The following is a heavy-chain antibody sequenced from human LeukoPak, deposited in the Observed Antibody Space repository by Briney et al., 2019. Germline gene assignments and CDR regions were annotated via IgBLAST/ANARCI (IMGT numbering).Heavy chain of an antibody. J-gene: IGHJ4*02. CDR2: ISSSSSYI. V-gene: IGHV3-21*01. Sequence: GGSLRLSCAASGFTFSSYSMNWVRQAPGKGLEWVSSISSSSSYIYYADSVKGRFTISRDNAKNSLYLQMDSLRAEDTAVYYCARASFIAAAGTLDYWGQGTLVTVSS. D-gene: IGHD6-13*01. CDR3: ARASFIAAAGTLDY. CDR1: GFTFSSYS.